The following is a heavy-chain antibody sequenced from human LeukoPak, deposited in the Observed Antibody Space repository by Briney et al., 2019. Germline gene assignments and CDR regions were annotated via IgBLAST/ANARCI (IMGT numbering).Heavy chain of an antibody. CDR1: GFTFSSYA. CDR3: ARVAFHYYDSSGAPA. CDR2: ISGSDGST. V-gene: IGHV3-23*01. Sequence: GGSLRLSCAASGFTFSSYAMSWVRQAPGKGLEWVSAISGSDGSTYYADSVKGRFTISRDNSKNSLYLQMNSLRAEGTAVYYCARVAFHYYDSSGAPAWGQGTMVTVSS. J-gene: IGHJ3*01. D-gene: IGHD3-22*01.